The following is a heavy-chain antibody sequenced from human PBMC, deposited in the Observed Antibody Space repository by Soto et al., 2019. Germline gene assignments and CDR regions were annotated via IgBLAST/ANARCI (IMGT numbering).Heavy chain of an antibody. D-gene: IGHD2-8*02. V-gene: IGHV3-23*01. Sequence: EVQLLESGGGLVQPGGSLRLSCAASGFTFNSYAMSWVRQAPGKGLEWVSGISSSGVSTFYADSVKGRFTISRDNSKNTLYLQMTSLRAEDTAVYYCGRGGLSVLYIDYWGQGTLVTVSP. J-gene: IGHJ4*02. CDR3: GRGGLSVLYIDY. CDR1: GFTFNSYA. CDR2: ISSSGVST.